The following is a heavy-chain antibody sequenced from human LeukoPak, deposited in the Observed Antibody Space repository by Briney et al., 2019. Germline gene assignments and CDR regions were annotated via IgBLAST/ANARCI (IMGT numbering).Heavy chain of an antibody. D-gene: IGHD3-22*01. V-gene: IGHV4-39*07. CDR1: GGSISSSSYY. J-gene: IGHJ1*01. Sequence: PSETLSLTCTVSGGSISSSSYYWGWIRQPSGKGLEWIGSIYYSGSTYYNPSLKSRVTISVDTSKNQFSLKLSSVTAADTAVYYCARGPFTYYYDSSGYGKYFQHWGQGTLVTVSS. CDR3: ARGPFTYYYDSSGYGKYFQH. CDR2: IYYSGST.